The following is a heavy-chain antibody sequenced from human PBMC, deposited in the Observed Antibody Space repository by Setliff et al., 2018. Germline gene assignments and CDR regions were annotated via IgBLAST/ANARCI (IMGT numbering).Heavy chain of an antibody. J-gene: IGHJ3*02. CDR1: GYTFTSHY. D-gene: IGHD3-22*01. CDR3: ARDVFPYHYEGAFDI. Sequence: ASVKVSCKASGYTFTSHYMHWVRQAPGLGLEWMGTINPSSGRTSYAQKFQGRDTMTRDTSTSTVYMDMSSLRSEDTAVHYCARDVFPYHYEGAFDIWGQGTMVTVSS. V-gene: IGHV1-46*01. CDR2: INPSSGRT.